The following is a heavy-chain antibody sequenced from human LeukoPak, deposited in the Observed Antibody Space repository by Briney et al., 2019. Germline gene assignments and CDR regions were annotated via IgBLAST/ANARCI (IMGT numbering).Heavy chain of an antibody. D-gene: IGHD6-13*01. Sequence: GASVKVSCTASGYTFTSYYIHWVRQAPGQGLEWMGIINPSGGSTVYAQKFQGRVTMTRDTSTSTVYMELSSLRSEDTAVYYCAKQGERHWVAADYWGQGTLVTVSS. V-gene: IGHV1-46*01. J-gene: IGHJ4*02. CDR1: GYTFTSYY. CDR3: AKQGERHWVAADY. CDR2: INPSGGST.